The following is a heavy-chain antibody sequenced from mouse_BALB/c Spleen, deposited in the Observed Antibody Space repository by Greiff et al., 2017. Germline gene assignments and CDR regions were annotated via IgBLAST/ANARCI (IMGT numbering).Heavy chain of an antibody. V-gene: IGHV1-9*01. J-gene: IGHJ4*01. Sequence: QVQLQQSGAELMKPGASVKISCKATGYTFSSYWIEWVKQRPGHGLEWIGEILPGSGSTNYNEKFKGKATFTADTSSNTAYMQLSSLTSEDSAVYYCARWDFITTATPLDAMDYWGQGTSVTVSS. CDR2: ILPGSGST. CDR3: ARWDFITTATPLDAMDY. D-gene: IGHD1-2*01. CDR1: GYTFSSYW.